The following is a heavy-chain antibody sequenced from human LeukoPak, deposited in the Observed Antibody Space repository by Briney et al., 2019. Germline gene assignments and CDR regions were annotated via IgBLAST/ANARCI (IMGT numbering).Heavy chain of an antibody. D-gene: IGHD3-22*01. J-gene: IGHJ4*02. CDR1: GYTFTSYY. Sequence: GASVKVSCKASGYTFTSYYMHWVRQAPGQGLEWMGIINPSGGSTSYAQKFQGRVTMTRDTSTSTVYMELSSLRSEDTAVYYCARRHYYDSSSYYYEDDYWGQGTLVTVSS. CDR2: INPSGGST. CDR3: ARRHYYDSSSYYYEDDY. V-gene: IGHV1-46*01.